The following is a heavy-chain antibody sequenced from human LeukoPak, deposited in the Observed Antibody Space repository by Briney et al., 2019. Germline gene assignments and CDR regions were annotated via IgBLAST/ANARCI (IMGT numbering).Heavy chain of an antibody. V-gene: IGHV3-66*01. Sequence: GSLRLSCAASGFTFSDYYMSWFRQAPGKGLEWVSVFYSGGSTYYADSVKGRFTISRDNSKNTLYLQMNSLRAEDTAVYYCARGLIVGSGSYYPAYFDYWGQGTLVTVSS. D-gene: IGHD3-10*01. J-gene: IGHJ4*02. CDR2: FYSGGST. CDR3: ARGLIVGSGSYYPAYFDY. CDR1: GFTFSDYY.